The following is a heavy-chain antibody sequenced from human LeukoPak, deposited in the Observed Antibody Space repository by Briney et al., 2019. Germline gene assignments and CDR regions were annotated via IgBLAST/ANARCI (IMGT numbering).Heavy chain of an antibody. V-gene: IGHV1-69*13. Sequence: SVKVSCKASGGTFSSYAISWVRQAPGQGLEWMGGIIPIFGTANYAQKFQGRVTITADESTSTAYMELSSLRSEDTAVYYCARDLYYYGSGSYIYFDYWGQGTLVTVSS. CDR3: ARDLYYYGSGSYIYFDY. CDR2: IIPIFGTA. CDR1: GGTFSSYA. D-gene: IGHD3-10*01. J-gene: IGHJ4*02.